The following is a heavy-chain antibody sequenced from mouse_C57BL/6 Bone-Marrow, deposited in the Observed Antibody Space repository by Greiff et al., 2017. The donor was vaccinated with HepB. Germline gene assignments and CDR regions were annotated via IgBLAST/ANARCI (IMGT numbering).Heavy chain of an antibody. CDR2: IYPGDGDT. V-gene: IGHV1-82*01. Sequence: QVQLKQSGPELVKPGASVKISCKASGYAFSSSWMNWVKQRPGKGLEWIGRIYPGDGDTNYNGKFKGKATLTADKSSSTAYMQLSSLTSEDSAVYFCARNPINVSPYYAMDYWGQGTSVTVSS. J-gene: IGHJ4*01. D-gene: IGHD2-4*01. CDR1: GYAFSSSW. CDR3: ARNPINVSPYYAMDY.